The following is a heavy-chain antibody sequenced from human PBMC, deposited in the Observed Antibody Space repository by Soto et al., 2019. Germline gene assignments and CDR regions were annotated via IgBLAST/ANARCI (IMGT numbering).Heavy chain of an antibody. CDR1: GGSISSYY. J-gene: IGHJ4*02. Sequence: SETLSLTCTVSGGSISSYYWSWIRQPPGKGLEWIGYIYYSGSTNYNPSLKSRVTISVDTSKNQFSLKLSSVTAADTAVYYCARRPCSGGSCNFDYWGQGTLVTVSS. CDR3: ARRPCSGGSCNFDY. CDR2: IYYSGST. D-gene: IGHD2-15*01. V-gene: IGHV4-59*08.